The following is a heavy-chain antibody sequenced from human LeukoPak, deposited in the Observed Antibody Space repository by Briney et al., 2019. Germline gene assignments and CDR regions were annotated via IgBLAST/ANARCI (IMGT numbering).Heavy chain of an antibody. J-gene: IGHJ4*02. V-gene: IGHV1-2*02. D-gene: IGHD3-10*01. CDR3: ARVVRGAFDY. Sequence: ASVKVSCKASGYTFTGYYMHWVRQAPGQGLEWMGWINPNSGGTNYAQKFQGRVTMTRDTSTSTVYMELSSLRSEDTAVYYCARVVRGAFDYWGQGTLVTVSS. CDR2: INPNSGGT. CDR1: GYTFTGYY.